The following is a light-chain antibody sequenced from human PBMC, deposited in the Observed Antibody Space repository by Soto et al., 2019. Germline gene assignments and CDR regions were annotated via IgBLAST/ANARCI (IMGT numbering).Light chain of an antibody. CDR2: DAT. J-gene: IGKJ5*01. CDR1: HYIDRW. V-gene: IGKV1-12*01. CDR3: QQAYSFPIT. Sequence: DIQMTQSPSSVSQSVGETGTITCRASHYIDRWLAWYQQKPGKAPKLLIYDATRLRSGVPSTFSGSRSGTDFTLTITDLQPEDFATYYCQQAYSFPITFGQGTRLEMK.